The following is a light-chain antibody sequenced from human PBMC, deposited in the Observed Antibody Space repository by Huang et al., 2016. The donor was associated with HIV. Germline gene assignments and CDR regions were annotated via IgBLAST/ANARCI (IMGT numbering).Light chain of an antibody. CDR1: QNISSNF. CDR2: GAY. Sequence: EIVLTQSPGTLSLSPGEIATLSCRTSQNISSNFLAWYQQKPGQAPRLLSYGAYSRTTGIPDRFSGSGSGTKFMFTINRLEPEGSAVFYCQQYGSSPSTFGQGTKLDIK. J-gene: IGKJ2*02. CDR3: QQYGSSPST. V-gene: IGKV3-20*01.